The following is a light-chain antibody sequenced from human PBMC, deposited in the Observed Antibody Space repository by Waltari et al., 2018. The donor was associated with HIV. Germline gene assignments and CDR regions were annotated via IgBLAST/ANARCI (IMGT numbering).Light chain of an antibody. CDR2: EVS. J-gene: IGLJ1*01. CDR1: SSDIGTYKF. Sequence: QSALTQPASVSGSPGQSITLSCTGTSSDIGTYKFVSWYQQHPGKAPKLMIYEVSNRPSGVSKRFSGSKFGNTASLTISGLQAEDEADYYCSSYTITSTYVFGTGTKVTVL. V-gene: IGLV2-14*01. CDR3: SSYTITSTYV.